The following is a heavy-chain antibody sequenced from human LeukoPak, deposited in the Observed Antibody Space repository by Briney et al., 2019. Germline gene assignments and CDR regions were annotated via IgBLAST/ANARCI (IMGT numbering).Heavy chain of an antibody. CDR2: INPSGGST. D-gene: IGHD2-15*01. V-gene: IGHV1-46*01. CDR1: GYTFTSYY. J-gene: IGHJ4*02. Sequence: ASVKVSCKASGYTFTSYYMHWVRQAPGQGLEWMGIINPSGGSTSYAQKFQGRVTMTRDTSTSTVYMELSSLRSEDTAVYYCARGEDIVVVVAALYYFDYWGQGTLVTVSS. CDR3: ARGEDIVVVVAALYYFDY.